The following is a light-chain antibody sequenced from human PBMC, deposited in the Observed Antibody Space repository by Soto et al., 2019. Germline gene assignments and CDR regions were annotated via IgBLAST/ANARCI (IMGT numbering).Light chain of an antibody. CDR2: VDNRGSH. V-gene: IGLV4-69*01. CDR1: SDHSGYA. Sequence: QPVLTQSPPASASLVASVKLTCTLSSDHSGYAIAWHQQQPEKGPRYLIKVDNRGSHTKGDGIPDRFSGASSGAERYLAISGLQSEDEAAYYGQTCGTGAWVFGGGTKLTVL. CDR3: QTCGTGAWV. J-gene: IGLJ3*02.